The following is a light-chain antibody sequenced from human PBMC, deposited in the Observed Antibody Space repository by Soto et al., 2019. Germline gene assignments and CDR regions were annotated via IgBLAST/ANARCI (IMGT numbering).Light chain of an antibody. Sequence: EIVLTQSPATLSLSPGERATLSCGASQSVSSSYLAWYQQKPGLAPRLLIYDASSRATGIPDRFSGSGSGTDVTLTISRLEPEDVAVYYCQQYGSSPPITFGQGTRLEIK. CDR2: DAS. V-gene: IGKV3D-20*01. CDR3: QQYGSSPPIT. J-gene: IGKJ5*01. CDR1: QSVSSSY.